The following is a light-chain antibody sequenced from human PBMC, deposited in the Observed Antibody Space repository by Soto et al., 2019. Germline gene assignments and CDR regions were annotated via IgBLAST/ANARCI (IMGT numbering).Light chain of an antibody. CDR3: QSYDTSLSAWV. Sequence: QSVLTQPPSVSGAPGQRVTFSCTGGTSNIGAGYDVHWYQQLPGTAPKLLMFGNNNRPSEVPDRFSVSKSGTSVSLAITGLQTEDEADYYCQSYDTSLSAWVFGGGTSSPS. CDR2: GNN. J-gene: IGLJ3*02. V-gene: IGLV1-40*01. CDR1: TSNIGAGYD.